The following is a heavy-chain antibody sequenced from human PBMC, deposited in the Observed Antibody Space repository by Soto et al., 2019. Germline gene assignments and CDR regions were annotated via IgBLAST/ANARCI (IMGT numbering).Heavy chain of an antibody. CDR1: GDSVSSNSAA. D-gene: IGHD3-3*01. Sequence: PSQTLSLTCAISGDSVSSNSAAWNWIRQSPSRGLEWLGRTYYRSKWYNDYAVSVKSRITINPDTSKNQFSLQLNSVTPEDTAVYYCARFLSAAHGQYYYYYYGMDVWGQGTTVTVYS. J-gene: IGHJ6*02. CDR2: TYYRSKWYN. CDR3: ARFLSAAHGQYYYYYYGMDV. V-gene: IGHV6-1*01.